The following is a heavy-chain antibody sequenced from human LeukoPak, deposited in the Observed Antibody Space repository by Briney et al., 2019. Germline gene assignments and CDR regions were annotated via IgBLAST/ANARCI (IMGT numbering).Heavy chain of an antibody. Sequence: GGSLRLSCAASGFTVSSNYMSWVRQAPGKGLEWVSVIYSGGSTYYADSVKGRFTISSDNSKNTLYLQMNSLRAEDTAVYYCARDFDDYGDYGGDYWGQGTLVTVSS. V-gene: IGHV3-66*01. CDR3: ARDFDDYGDYGGDY. CDR1: GFTVSSNY. CDR2: IYSGGST. D-gene: IGHD4-17*01. J-gene: IGHJ4*02.